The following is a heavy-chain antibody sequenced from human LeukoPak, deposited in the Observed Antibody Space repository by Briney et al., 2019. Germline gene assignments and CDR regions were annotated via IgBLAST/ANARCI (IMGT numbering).Heavy chain of an antibody. CDR1: GDSISGGYY. V-gene: IGHV4-38-2*01. J-gene: IGHJ5*02. D-gene: IGHD3-9*01. CDR3: ARGNGEDILTHCNWFGN. CDR2: IYHSGST. Sequence: PETLSLTCAVSGDSISGGYYWGWIRQPQGKGLEWIGSIYHSGSTYYNPSLKSRVTISVDTSKNQFSLKLRSVTAADTAVYYCARGNGEDILTHCNWFGNWGQGTLVTVSS.